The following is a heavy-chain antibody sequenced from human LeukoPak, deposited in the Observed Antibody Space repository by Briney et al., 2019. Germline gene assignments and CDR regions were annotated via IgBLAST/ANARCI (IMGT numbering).Heavy chain of an antibody. J-gene: IGHJ6*02. V-gene: IGHV5-51*01. CDR2: IYPGDSDT. CDR1: GYSFTSYW. CDR3: ARSRIAAAGVDYYYYGMDV. D-gene: IGHD6-13*01. Sequence: GESLKISCKGSGYSFTSYWIGWVRQMPGKGLEWMGIIYPGDSDTRYSPSFQGQVTISADKSISTAYLQWSSLKASDTAMYYCARSRIAAAGVDYYYYGMDVWGQGTTVTVSS.